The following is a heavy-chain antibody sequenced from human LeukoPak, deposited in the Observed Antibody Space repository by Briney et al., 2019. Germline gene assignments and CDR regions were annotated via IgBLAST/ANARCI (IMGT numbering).Heavy chain of an antibody. CDR2: INSDGSST. J-gene: IGHJ6*02. CDR3: ARDGIFGVVSGRDYYYYYGMDV. Sequence: GGSLRLSCAASGFTFSSYSMNWVRQAPGKGLVWVSRINSDGSSTSYADSVKGRFTISRDNAKNTLYLQMNSLRAEDTAVYYCARDGIFGVVSGRDYYYYYGMDVWGQGTTVTVSS. CDR1: GFTFSSYS. D-gene: IGHD3-3*01. V-gene: IGHV3-74*01.